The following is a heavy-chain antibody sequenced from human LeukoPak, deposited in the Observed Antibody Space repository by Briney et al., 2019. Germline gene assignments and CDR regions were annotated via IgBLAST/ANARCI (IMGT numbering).Heavy chain of an antibody. D-gene: IGHD6-6*01. CDR2: ISGSGSTT. J-gene: IGHJ4*02. Sequence: GGSLRLSCAASGFTFSSYAMTWVRQAPGKGLGWVSAISGSGSTTYYADSVKGRFTISRDNSKNTLYLQMTSLRAEDTARYYCAKHPRLVRYFDSWGQGTLVTVSS. V-gene: IGHV3-23*01. CDR3: AKHPRLVRYFDS. CDR1: GFTFSSYA.